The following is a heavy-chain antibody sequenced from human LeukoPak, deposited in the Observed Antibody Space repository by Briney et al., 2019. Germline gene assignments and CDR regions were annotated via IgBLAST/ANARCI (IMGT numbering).Heavy chain of an antibody. J-gene: IGHJ6*03. V-gene: IGHV3-23*01. CDR3: ARVVGVYSYGQDYYYMDV. CDR1: GFTFSSYG. D-gene: IGHD5-18*01. Sequence: PGGSLRLSCAASGFTFSSYGMSWVRQAPGKGLEWVSAISGSGGSRYYADSVKGRFTISRDNSKNTLYLQMNSLRAEDTAVYYCARVVGVYSYGQDYYYMDVWGKGTTVTISS. CDR2: ISGSGGSR.